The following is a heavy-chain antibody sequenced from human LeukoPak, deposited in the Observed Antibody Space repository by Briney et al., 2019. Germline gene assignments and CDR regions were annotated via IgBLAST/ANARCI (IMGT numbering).Heavy chain of an antibody. CDR2: IWYGGSNK. D-gene: IGHD3-3*01. Sequence: GGSLRLSCAASGFTFSSYGMHWVRQAPGKGLEWVAVIWYGGSNKYYADSVKGRFTISRDNSKNTLYLQMNSLRAEDTAVYYCASAGYDFWSGYFDYWGQGTLVTVSS. CDR3: ASAGYDFWSGYFDY. J-gene: IGHJ4*02. CDR1: GFTFSSYG. V-gene: IGHV3-33*08.